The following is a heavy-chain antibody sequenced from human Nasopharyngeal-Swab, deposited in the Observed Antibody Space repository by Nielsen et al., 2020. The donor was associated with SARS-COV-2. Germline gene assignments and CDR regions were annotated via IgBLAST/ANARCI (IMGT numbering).Heavy chain of an antibody. V-gene: IGHV5-10-1*01. CDR3: ARRYSSSWRY. D-gene: IGHD6-13*01. Sequence: KVSCKVSGYTLTELSMHWVRQMPGKGLEWMGRIDPSDSYTNYSPSFQGHVTISADKSISTAYLQWSSLKASDTAMYYCARRYSSSWRYWGQGTLVTVSS. J-gene: IGHJ4*02. CDR2: IDPSDSYT. CDR1: GYTLTELS.